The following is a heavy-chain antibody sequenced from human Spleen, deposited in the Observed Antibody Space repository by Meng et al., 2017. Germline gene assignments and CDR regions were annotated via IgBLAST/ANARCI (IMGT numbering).Heavy chain of an antibody. J-gene: IGHJ4*02. Sequence: VQLQRWGAGRLKPSDTLSLTGVVSGGSVSDYYWSWIRQPPGKGLEWIGEINHSGSTNYNPSLESRATISVDTSQNNLSLKLSSVTAADSAVYYCARGPTTMAHDFDYWGQGTLVTVSS. D-gene: IGHD4-11*01. V-gene: IGHV4-34*01. CDR2: INHSGST. CDR1: GGSVSDYY. CDR3: ARGPTTMAHDFDY.